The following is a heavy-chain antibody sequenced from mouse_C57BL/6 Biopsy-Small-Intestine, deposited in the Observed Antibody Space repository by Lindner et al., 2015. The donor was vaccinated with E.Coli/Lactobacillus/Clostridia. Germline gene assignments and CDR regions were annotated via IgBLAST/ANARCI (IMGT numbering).Heavy chain of an antibody. V-gene: IGHV1-4*01. CDR1: GYSFTSYS. D-gene: IGHD1-1*01. CDR3: ARAGDPRWHAFDV. Sequence: SVKVSCKASGYSFTSYSISWVRQAPGQGLEWMAWISAYNGYTKYAQKFQGRVTMTTDISTSTAHMELRSLRSDDTAVYYCARAGDPRWHAFDVWGQGTMVTVS. CDR2: ISAYNGYT. J-gene: IGHJ1*01.